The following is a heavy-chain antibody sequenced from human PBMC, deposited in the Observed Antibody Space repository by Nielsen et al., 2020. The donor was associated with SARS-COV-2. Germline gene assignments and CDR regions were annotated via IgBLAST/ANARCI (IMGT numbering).Heavy chain of an antibody. V-gene: IGHV3-49*04. D-gene: IGHD4-17*01. CDR3: TRDVTVTTLSGMDV. CDR1: GFTFGDYA. J-gene: IGHJ6*02. CDR2: IRSKAYGGTT. Sequence: GESLKISCTASGFTFGDYAMSWVRQAPGKGLEWVGFIRSKAYGGTTEYAASVKGRFTISRDDSKSIAYLQMNSLKTEDTAVYYCTRDVTVTTLSGMDVWGQGTTVTVSS.